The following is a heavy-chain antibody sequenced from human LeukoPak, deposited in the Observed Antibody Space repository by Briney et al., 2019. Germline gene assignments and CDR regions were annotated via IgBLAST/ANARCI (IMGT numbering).Heavy chain of an antibody. Sequence: PSETLSLTCTVSGGSISSYYWSWIRQPAGKGLEWIGRMHTSGSTNYNPSLNSRVTMSVDTSKNQFSLKLSSVTAADTAVYYCARFARPDFRYYYYYYMDVWGKGTTVTVSS. CDR2: MHTSGST. CDR3: ARFARPDFRYYYYYYMDV. CDR1: GGSISSYY. D-gene: IGHD3-3*01. V-gene: IGHV4-4*07. J-gene: IGHJ6*03.